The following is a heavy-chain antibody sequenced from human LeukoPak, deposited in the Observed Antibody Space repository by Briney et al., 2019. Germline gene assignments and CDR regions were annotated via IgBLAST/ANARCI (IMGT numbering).Heavy chain of an antibody. CDR1: GFTFSSYW. Sequence: GGSLRLSCAASGFTFSSYWMSWVRQAPGKGLEWVSAISGSGVYTYYADSVKGRFTISRDNSKNTLDLQMNSLRAEDTAIYYCAKLSGFSSSWHYYSDYWGQGTLVTVSS. J-gene: IGHJ4*02. D-gene: IGHD6-13*01. V-gene: IGHV3-23*01. CDR3: AKLSGFSSSWHYYSDY. CDR2: ISGSGVYT.